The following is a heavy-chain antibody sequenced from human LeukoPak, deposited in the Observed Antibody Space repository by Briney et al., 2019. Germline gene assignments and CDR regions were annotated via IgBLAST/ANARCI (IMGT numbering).Heavy chain of an antibody. D-gene: IGHD5-24*01. Sequence: SVKVSCKASVATFSRSAVAWVRQAPGQGLEWMGGTIPIFGTPNYPQKFQGRVTIAADESTNTAYMELTNLSSDDTAVYFCARPTDGYNYGPLDYWGRGTLVTVSS. V-gene: IGHV1-69*13. CDR3: ARPTDGYNYGPLDY. CDR2: TIPIFGTP. CDR1: VATFSRSA. J-gene: IGHJ4*02.